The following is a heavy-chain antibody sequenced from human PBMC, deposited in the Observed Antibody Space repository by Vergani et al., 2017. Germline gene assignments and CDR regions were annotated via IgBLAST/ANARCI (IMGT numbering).Heavy chain of an antibody. CDR1: GGSISSSNW. Sequence: QVQLQESGPGLVKPSGTLSLTCAVSGGSISSSNWWSWVRQPPGTGLEWIGEIYHSGSTNYNPSLKSRVTISVDKSKNQFSLKLSSVTAADTAVYSCARVFLYYDILTGYVPYYCDYWGQGTLVTVSS. CDR3: ARVFLYYDILTGYVPYYCDY. D-gene: IGHD3-9*01. V-gene: IGHV4-4*02. J-gene: IGHJ4*02. CDR2: IYHSGST.